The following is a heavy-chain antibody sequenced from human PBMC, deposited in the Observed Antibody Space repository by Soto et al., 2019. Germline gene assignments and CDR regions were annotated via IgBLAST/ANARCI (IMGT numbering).Heavy chain of an antibody. Sequence: GGSLRLSCAASGFTVSSNYMTWVRQAPGKGLEWVSAIYSGGSTYYADSVKGRFTISRDNSKNTLYLQMNSLRAEDTAVYYCARAAYFDSSGYDYLVGYFDYWGQGTLVTVSS. CDR1: GFTVSSNY. CDR2: IYSGGST. D-gene: IGHD3-22*01. V-gene: IGHV3-53*01. J-gene: IGHJ4*02. CDR3: ARAAYFDSSGYDYLVGYFDY.